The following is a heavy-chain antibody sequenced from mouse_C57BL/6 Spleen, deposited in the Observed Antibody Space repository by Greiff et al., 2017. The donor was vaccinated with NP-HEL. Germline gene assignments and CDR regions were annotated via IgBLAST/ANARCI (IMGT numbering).Heavy chain of an antibody. CDR2: IRNKANNHAT. Sequence: EVQRVESGGGLVQPGGSMKLSCAASGFTFSDAWMDWVRQSPEKGLEWVAEIRNKANNHATYYAESVKGRFTISRDDSKSSVYLQMNSLRAEDTGIYYCTRVYSNYYAMDYWGQGTSVTVSS. CDR3: TRVYSNYYAMDY. J-gene: IGHJ4*01. V-gene: IGHV6-6*01. CDR1: GFTFSDAW. D-gene: IGHD2-5*01.